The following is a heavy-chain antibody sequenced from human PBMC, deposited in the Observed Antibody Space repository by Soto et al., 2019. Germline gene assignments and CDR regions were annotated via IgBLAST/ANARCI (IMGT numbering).Heavy chain of an antibody. CDR1: GYTFTSYG. CDR3: ARVITIFGAVIMDNWFDP. CDR2: ISAYNGNT. Sequence: ASVKVSCKASGYTFTSYGISWVRQAPGQGLEWMGWISAYNGNTNYAQKLQGRVTMTTGTSTSTAYMELRSLRSDDTAVYYCARVITIFGAVIMDNWFDPWGQGTLVTVSS. D-gene: IGHD3-3*01. V-gene: IGHV1-18*01. J-gene: IGHJ5*02.